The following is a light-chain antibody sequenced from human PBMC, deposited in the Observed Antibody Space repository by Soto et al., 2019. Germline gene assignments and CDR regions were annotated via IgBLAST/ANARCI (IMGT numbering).Light chain of an antibody. CDR1: QSVPGTY. J-gene: IGKJ2*01. CDR3: QQYGNSPYT. Sequence: ELLLTXSPGTLSLSPGETASLSFRASQSVPGTYLAWYLQTPGQPPRLLIYGISKRATGIPERLSGSGSGKDFSLTISRLEPEDFAVYYCQQYGNSPYTFGQGTKVDIK. CDR2: GIS. V-gene: IGKV3-20*01.